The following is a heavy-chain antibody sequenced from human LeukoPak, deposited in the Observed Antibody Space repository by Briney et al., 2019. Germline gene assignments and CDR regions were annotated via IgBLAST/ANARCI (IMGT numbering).Heavy chain of an antibody. D-gene: IGHD6-19*01. J-gene: IGHJ6*03. CDR2: ISSSSTYI. V-gene: IGHV3-21*01. Sequence: PGGSLRLSCAASGFTFSNYGMNWVRQAPGKGLEWVSSISSSSTYIYYADSLKGRFTISRDNAKNSLYLQMNSLRAEDTAVYYCAKSSGWNYYYYYMDVWGKGTTVIASS. CDR1: GFTFSNYG. CDR3: AKSSGWNYYYYYMDV.